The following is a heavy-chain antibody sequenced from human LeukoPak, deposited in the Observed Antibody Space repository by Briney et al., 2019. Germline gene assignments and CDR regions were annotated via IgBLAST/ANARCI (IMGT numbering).Heavy chain of an antibody. V-gene: IGHV4-59*12. CDR1: GGSISSYY. J-gene: IGHJ6*02. CDR3: ARDHRGASYYYGMDV. D-gene: IGHD3-10*01. Sequence: SETLSLTCTVSGGSISSYYWSWIRQPPGKGLEWIGYIYYSGSTYYNPSLKSRVTISVDTSKNQFSLKLSSVTAADTAVYYCARDHRGASYYYGMDVWGQGTTVTVSS. CDR2: IYYSGST.